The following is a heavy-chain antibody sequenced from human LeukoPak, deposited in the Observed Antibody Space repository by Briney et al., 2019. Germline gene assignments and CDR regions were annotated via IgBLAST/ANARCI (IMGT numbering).Heavy chain of an antibody. V-gene: IGHV3-9*01. D-gene: IGHD3-16*01. Sequence: GRSPRLSCAASGFSFRNYAMHWVRQAPGKGLEWVSSIGWKSPDIDYADSVKGRFTISRDNAKNSLYLQMDSLRSDDTAFYYCAKAIGGALLSSLDSWGQGTLVTVSS. CDR2: IGWKSPDI. CDR3: AKAIGGALLSSLDS. J-gene: IGHJ4*02. CDR1: GFSFRNYA.